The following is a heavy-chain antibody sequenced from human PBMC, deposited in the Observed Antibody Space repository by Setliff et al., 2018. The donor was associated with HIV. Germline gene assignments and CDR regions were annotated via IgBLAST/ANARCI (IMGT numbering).Heavy chain of an antibody. CDR2: INTNTGSP. J-gene: IGHJ3*02. CDR3: ARGGDRMQIWSRFPFDI. Sequence: ASVKVSCKASGYTFNNYALYWVRQAPGQGFEWMGWINTNTGSPTYAQGFTRRFVFSLDPSVRTTYLQIAGLKAEDTAVYYCARGGDRMQIWSRFPFDIWGQGTMVTVSS. V-gene: IGHV7-4-1*01. CDR1: GYTFNNYA. D-gene: IGHD3-10*01.